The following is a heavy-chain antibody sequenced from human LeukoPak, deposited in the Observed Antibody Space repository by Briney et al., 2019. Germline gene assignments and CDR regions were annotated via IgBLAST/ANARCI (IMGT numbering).Heavy chain of an antibody. Sequence: GGSLRLSCAASGFTFSSYSMNWVRQAPGKGLEWVSYISSSSSTIYYADSVKGRFTISRDNAKNSLYLQMNSLRAEDTAVYYCAKTGFQWGYYFYYMDVWGKGTTVTVSS. V-gene: IGHV3-48*01. CDR2: ISSSSSTI. J-gene: IGHJ6*03. D-gene: IGHD1-14*01. CDR3: AKTGFQWGYYFYYMDV. CDR1: GFTFSSYS.